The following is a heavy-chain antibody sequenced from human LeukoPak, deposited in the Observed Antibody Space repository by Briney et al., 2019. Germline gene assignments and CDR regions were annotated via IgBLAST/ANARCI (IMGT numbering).Heavy chain of an antibody. Sequence: SETLSLTCTVSGYSISSGYYWGWIRQPPRKGLEWIGSIYHSGSTYYNPSLKSRVTISVDTSKNQFSLKLSSVTAADTAVYYCARGAPPGTYYYDSSGYTFDYWGQGTLVTVSS. CDR1: GYSISSGYY. CDR2: IYHSGST. D-gene: IGHD3-22*01. V-gene: IGHV4-38-2*02. CDR3: ARGAPPGTYYYDSSGYTFDY. J-gene: IGHJ4*02.